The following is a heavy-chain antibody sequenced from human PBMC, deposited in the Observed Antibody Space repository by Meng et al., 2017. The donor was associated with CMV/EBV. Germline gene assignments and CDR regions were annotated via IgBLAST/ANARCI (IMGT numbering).Heavy chain of an antibody. V-gene: IGHV4-39*07. Sequence: SETLSLTCTVSGGSISSSSYYWGWIRQPPGKGLEWIGSIYYSGSTYYNPSLKSRVTISVDTSKNQFFLKLSSVTAADTAVYYCASDLRYCSSTSCYARGKLFDYWGQGTLVTVSS. CDR2: IYYSGST. CDR1: GGSISSSSYY. CDR3: ASDLRYCSSTSCYARGKLFDY. D-gene: IGHD2-2*01. J-gene: IGHJ4*02.